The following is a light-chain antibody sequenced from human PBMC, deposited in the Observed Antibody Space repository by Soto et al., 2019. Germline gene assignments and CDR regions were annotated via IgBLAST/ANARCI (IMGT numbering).Light chain of an antibody. V-gene: IGLV2-23*01. CDR2: KGT. Sequence: QSALAQPASVSGSPGQSLTISCTGPRDDVGAYNSVSWYQQLPHKAPQVILYKGTQRPSGVSSRFSGSTSGNAASLTISGLQADDEADYFCCSSAPGSTYVFGTGTKVTVL. CDR3: CSSAPGSTYV. CDR1: RDDVGAYNS. J-gene: IGLJ1*01.